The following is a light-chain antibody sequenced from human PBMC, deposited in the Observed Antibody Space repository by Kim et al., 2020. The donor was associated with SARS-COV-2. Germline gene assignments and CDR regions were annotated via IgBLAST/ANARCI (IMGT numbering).Light chain of an antibody. CDR1: QSISSY. J-gene: IGKJ3*01. Sequence: AASVGDRVTIPCRASQSISSYLNWYQQKPGKAPKLLIYAASSLQSGVPSRFSGSGSGTDFTLTISSLQPEDFATYYCQQSYSTPRFGPGTKVDIK. V-gene: IGKV1-39*01. CDR3: QQSYSTPR. CDR2: AAS.